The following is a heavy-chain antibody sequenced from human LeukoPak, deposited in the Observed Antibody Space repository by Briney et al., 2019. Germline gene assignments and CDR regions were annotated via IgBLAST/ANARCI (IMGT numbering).Heavy chain of an antibody. D-gene: IGHD3-22*01. V-gene: IGHV3-21*01. CDR2: ISSSSSYI. Sequence: GGSLRLSCAASGFTFSSDSMNWVRQAPGKGLEWVSSISSSSSYIYYADSVKGRFTISRDNAKNSLYLQMNSLRAEDTAVYYCARDKIVVVPKMIDYWGQGTLVTVSS. CDR3: ARDKIVVVPKMIDY. CDR1: GFTFSSDS. J-gene: IGHJ4*02.